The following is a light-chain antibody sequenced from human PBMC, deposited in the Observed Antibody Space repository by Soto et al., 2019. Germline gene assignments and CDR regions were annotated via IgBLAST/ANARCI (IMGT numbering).Light chain of an antibody. CDR2: EVN. J-gene: IGLJ1*01. CDR1: SSDVGGYNY. Sequence: QSVLTQPPSASGSPGQSVAISCTGTSSDVGGYNYVSWYQQHPGKATKLMIYEVNKRPSGVPDRFSGSKSGNTDSLTVSGLQAEDEADYYCSSYAGSSNVVGTGTQLTVL. CDR3: SSYAGSSNV. V-gene: IGLV2-8*01.